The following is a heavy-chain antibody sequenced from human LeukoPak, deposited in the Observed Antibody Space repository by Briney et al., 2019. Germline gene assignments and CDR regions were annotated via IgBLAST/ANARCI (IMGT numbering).Heavy chain of an antibody. CDR2: ITTSGSTI. CDR3: ARALPTAWYYFDY. V-gene: IGHV3-48*03. J-gene: IGHJ4*02. D-gene: IGHD2-8*02. CDR1: GFMFSNYG. Sequence: TGGSLRLSCAASGFMFSNYGMNWVRQAAGKGLEWVSYITTSGSTIYYADSVRGRFTISRDNAKNSLYLQMNSLRAEDTAVYYCARALPTAWYYFDYWGQGTLVTVSS.